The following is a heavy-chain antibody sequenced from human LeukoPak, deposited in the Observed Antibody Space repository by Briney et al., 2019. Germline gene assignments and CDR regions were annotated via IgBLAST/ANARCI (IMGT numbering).Heavy chain of an antibody. Sequence: GRSLRLSCAASGFTFDDYAMHWVRQAPGKGLEWVSGITWNSGSIAYADSVKGRFTISRDNAKNSLYLQMNSLRAEDTASYYCGKSNSGTYGALDVWGQGTMVTVSS. D-gene: IGHD1-26*01. CDR2: ITWNSGSI. CDR3: GKSNSGTYGALDV. CDR1: GFTFDDYA. J-gene: IGHJ3*01. V-gene: IGHV3-9*01.